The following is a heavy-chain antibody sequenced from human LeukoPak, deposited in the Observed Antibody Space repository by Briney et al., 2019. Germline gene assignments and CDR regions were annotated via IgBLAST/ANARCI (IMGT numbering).Heavy chain of an antibody. D-gene: IGHD3-10*01. V-gene: IGHV3-7*01. CDR3: ARYYYGSGSYYVPYFDY. Sequence: PGGSLRLSCAASGFTFSSYWMSWVRQAPGKGLEWVANIKQDGSEKYYVDSVKGRFTISRDNAKNSLYLQMNSLRAEDTAVYYCARYYYGSGSYYVPYFDYWGQGTLVTVSS. J-gene: IGHJ4*02. CDR2: IKQDGSEK. CDR1: GFTFSSYW.